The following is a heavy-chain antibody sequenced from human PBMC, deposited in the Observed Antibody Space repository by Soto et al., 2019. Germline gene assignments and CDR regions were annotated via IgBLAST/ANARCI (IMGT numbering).Heavy chain of an antibody. V-gene: IGHV5-51*01. J-gene: IGHJ4*02. CDR1: GYSFTNYW. CDR3: VRPDSTGYYSH. Sequence: LKISCKGSGYSFTNYWIGWVRQMPGKGLEWMGIINPADSDTRYSPSFQGQVTVSVDKSISTAYLQRGSLKASDTAMYYCVRPDSTGYYSHWGQGTPVTVSS. CDR2: INPADSDT. D-gene: IGHD3-9*01.